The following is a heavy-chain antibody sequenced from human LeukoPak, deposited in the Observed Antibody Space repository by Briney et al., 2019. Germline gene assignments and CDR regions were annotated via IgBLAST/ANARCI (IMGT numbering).Heavy chain of an antibody. CDR3: ARGYCGGDCYGD. CDR1: GDTFTNFG. D-gene: IGHD2-21*02. J-gene: IGHJ1*01. CDR2: ISAYNGNT. V-gene: IGHV1-18*01. Sequence: ASVKVSCKASGDTFTNFGISWVRQAPGQGLEWMGWISAYNGNTNYAQKLQGRVTMTTDTSTSTAYMELRSLRSDDTAVYYCARGYCGGDCYGDWAQGTLVTVSS.